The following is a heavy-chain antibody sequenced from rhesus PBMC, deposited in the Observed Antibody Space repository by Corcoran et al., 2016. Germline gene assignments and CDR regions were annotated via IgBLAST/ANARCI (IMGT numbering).Heavy chain of an antibody. V-gene: IGHV4S7*01. J-gene: IGHJ4*01. D-gene: IGHD2-21*01. CDR1: GGSLSSGYG. CDR2: IYGSIGST. Sequence: QVQLQESGPGLVKPSETLSLTCAVSGGSLSSGYGWSWIRPPPGKGLEWIGHIYGSIGSTYYNPSLKSRVTISKDTSKNQFSLKLSSVTAADTAVYYCARNAVATLGDYWGQGVLVTVSS. CDR3: ARNAVATLGDY.